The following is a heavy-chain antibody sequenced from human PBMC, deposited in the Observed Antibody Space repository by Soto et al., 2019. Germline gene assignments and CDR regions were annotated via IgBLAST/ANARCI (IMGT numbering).Heavy chain of an antibody. Sequence: SETLSLTCTVSGGSISSSSYFWGWIRQPPGKGLEWIGSIYYSGSTYYNPSLKSRVTISVDTSKNQFSLKLSSVTAADTAVYYCARRYGSAIDYWGQGTLVTVSS. V-gene: IGHV4-39*07. CDR2: IYYSGST. CDR3: ARRYGSAIDY. CDR1: GGSISSSSYF. J-gene: IGHJ4*02. D-gene: IGHD1-26*01.